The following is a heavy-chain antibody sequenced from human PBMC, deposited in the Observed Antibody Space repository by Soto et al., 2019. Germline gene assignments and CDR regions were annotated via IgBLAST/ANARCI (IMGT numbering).Heavy chain of an antibody. CDR3: ARSLVPAAHFDY. J-gene: IGHJ4*02. V-gene: IGHV3-30-3*01. Sequence: ESGGGVVQPGRSLRLSCAASGFTFSSYAMHWVRQAPGKGLEWVAVISYDGSNKYYADSVKGRFTISRDNSKNTLYRQMNILRAEDTAVYYCARSLVPAAHFDYWGQGTMVTVSS. CDR2: ISYDGSNK. D-gene: IGHD2-2*01. CDR1: GFTFSSYA.